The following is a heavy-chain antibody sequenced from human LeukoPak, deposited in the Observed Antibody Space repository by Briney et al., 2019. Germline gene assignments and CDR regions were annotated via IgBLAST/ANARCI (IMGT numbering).Heavy chain of an antibody. J-gene: IGHJ6*03. Sequence: GGSLRLSCVASGFIFSTCGMHWVRQAPGKGLEWLTHIRYDESATYYADSVKGRFTISRENSKNTLYLQMNSLRGEDTAAYYCAKQMMARQQDYFMDVLGKGASVTVSS. D-gene: IGHD5-24*01. V-gene: IGHV3-30*02. CDR2: IRYDESAT. CDR1: GFIFSTCG. CDR3: AKQMMARQQDYFMDV.